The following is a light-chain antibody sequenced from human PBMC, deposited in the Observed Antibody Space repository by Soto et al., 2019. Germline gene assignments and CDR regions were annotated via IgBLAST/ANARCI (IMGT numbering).Light chain of an antibody. J-gene: IGLJ2*01. Sequence: QAVVTQPPSASGTPGQSVTISCSGGRSNIGTNHVYWYRQFPGSAPKVLVYRSNERPSGVPDRFSGSKSGTSASLAISGLRPADEADYYCASWDDGLSGVVFGGGTKLTVL. CDR3: ASWDDGLSGVV. CDR2: RSN. V-gene: IGLV1-47*01. CDR1: RSNIGTNH.